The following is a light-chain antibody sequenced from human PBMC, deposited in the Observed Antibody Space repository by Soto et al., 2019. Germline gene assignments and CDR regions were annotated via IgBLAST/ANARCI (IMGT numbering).Light chain of an antibody. CDR1: SSDVGGYKY. CDR3: SSYAGSILI. CDR2: EVS. J-gene: IGLJ2*01. Sequence: QSALTQPPSASGSPGQSVTISCTGTSSDVGGYKYVSWYQQRPGKTPKLMIYEVSKRPSGVPDRFSGSKSGNTASLTVSGLQAEDEADYYCSSYAGSILIFGGGTKLTVL. V-gene: IGLV2-8*01.